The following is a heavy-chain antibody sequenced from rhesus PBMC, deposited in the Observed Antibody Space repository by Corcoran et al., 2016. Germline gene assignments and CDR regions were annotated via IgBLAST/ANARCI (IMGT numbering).Heavy chain of an antibody. J-gene: IGHJ4*01. Sequence: QVQLQESGPGLVKPSATLSLTCAVSGGSVSSSNWWSWIRQPPGKGLEWIGYISGSSGSTYYNPSLKSRVTISTDTSKNQFSLKLSSVTAADTAVYYCARDTCDYWGQGVLVTVSS. CDR3: ARDTCDY. CDR1: GGSVSSSNW. V-gene: IGHV4-65*01. D-gene: IGHD5-12*01. CDR2: ISGSSGST.